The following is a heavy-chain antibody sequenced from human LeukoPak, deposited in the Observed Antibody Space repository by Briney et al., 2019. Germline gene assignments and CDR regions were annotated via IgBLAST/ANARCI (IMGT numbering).Heavy chain of an antibody. CDR1: GFTFSSYG. CDR2: ISYDGSDE. CDR3: AKEGGDYELAGAFDI. J-gene: IGHJ3*02. D-gene: IGHD4-17*01. V-gene: IGHV3-30*18. Sequence: GALRLSCAASGFTFSSYGMHWVRQAPGKGLEWVAVISYDGSDETYADSVKGRFAISRDNSRNTLYLQMNSLRPEDTAVYYCAKEGGDYELAGAFDIWGQGTMVTVSS.